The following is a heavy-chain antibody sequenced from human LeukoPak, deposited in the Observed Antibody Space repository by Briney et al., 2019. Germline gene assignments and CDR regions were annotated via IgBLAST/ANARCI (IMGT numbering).Heavy chain of an antibody. CDR1: GFTVSSNY. CDR3: NRYSGNHYGMDV. J-gene: IGHJ6*02. D-gene: IGHD5-12*01. Sequence: PGGSLRLSCAASGFTVSSNYMSWVRQAPGKGLEWVSVIYSGGSTYYADSVKGRFTISRDNSKNTLYLQMNSLRAEDTAVYYCNRYSGNHYGMDVWGQGSTVTVSS. V-gene: IGHV3-66*01. CDR2: IYSGGST.